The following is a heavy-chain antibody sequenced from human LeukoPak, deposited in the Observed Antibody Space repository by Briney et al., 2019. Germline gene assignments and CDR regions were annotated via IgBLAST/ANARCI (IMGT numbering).Heavy chain of an antibody. CDR3: ARAPYGSGSFYDY. Sequence: GGSLRLSCAGAGLTVSSNYMSWVRQAPGKGLEWVSVTYSGGTTYYADSVKDRFTISRDNSKNTLYLQMNSLRVEDTAVYYCARAPYGSGSFYDYWGQGTLVTVSS. CDR2: TYSGGTT. CDR1: GLTVSSNY. J-gene: IGHJ4*02. V-gene: IGHV3-66*01. D-gene: IGHD3-10*01.